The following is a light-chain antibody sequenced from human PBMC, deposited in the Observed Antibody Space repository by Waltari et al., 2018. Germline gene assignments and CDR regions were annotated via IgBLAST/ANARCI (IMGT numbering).Light chain of an antibody. CDR1: SSDIGDYI. J-gene: IGLJ3*02. V-gene: IGLV2-14*01. CDR3: LSYTTSDILGV. Sequence: QSALTQPASVSGSPGQSITISCTGSSSDIGDYIVSWYQHHPGKAPKLMIYEVGSRPPGVSNRFSGSKSGNTASLTITGLQAEDEADYYCLSYTTSDILGVFGGGTKLTVL. CDR2: EVG.